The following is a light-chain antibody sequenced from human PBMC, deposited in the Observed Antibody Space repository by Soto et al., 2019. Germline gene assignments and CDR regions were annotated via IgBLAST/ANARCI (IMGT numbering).Light chain of an antibody. CDR1: QSLLHSNGFLF. Sequence: DIVMTQSPLSLPVTPGEPASISCRSSQSLLHSNGFLFLDLYLQKPGQSPQLLIYMGSNRASGVPDRFSGSGSGTDFTLKIRSVEADAVDVYYCRQAPQIPRTFGQGTKLEIK. V-gene: IGKV2-28*01. J-gene: IGKJ2*01. CDR2: MGS. CDR3: RQAPQIPRT.